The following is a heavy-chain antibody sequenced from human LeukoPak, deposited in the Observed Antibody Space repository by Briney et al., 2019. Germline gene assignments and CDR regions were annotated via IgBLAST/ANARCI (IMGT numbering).Heavy chain of an antibody. CDR3: ARPLGVAGTNPSAFDI. J-gene: IGHJ3*02. D-gene: IGHD6-19*01. CDR2: IIPIFGTA. CDR1: GGTFSSYA. Sequence: PVASVKVSCKASGGTFSSYAISWVRQAPGQGLEWMGGIIPIFGTANYAQKFQGRVTITADKSTSTAYMELSSLRSEDTAVYYCARPLGVAGTNPSAFDIWGQGTMVTVSS. V-gene: IGHV1-69*06.